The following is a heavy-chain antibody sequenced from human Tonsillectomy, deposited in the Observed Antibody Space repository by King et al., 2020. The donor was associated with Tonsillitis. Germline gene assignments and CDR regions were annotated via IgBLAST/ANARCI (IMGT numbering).Heavy chain of an antibody. D-gene: IGHD2-21*02. CDR1: GFPFSTYA. Sequence: VQLVESGGGLVQSGGSLRLSCAASGFPFSTYAMSWVGQAPGKGLGWVSVISGSGGGTYYAESVKGRFTISIDNSKNTLYMQMTSLRAEDTAVYYCARRVTALDYWGQGTLVTVSS. J-gene: IGHJ4*02. V-gene: IGHV3-23*04. CDR2: ISGSGGGT. CDR3: ARRVTALDY.